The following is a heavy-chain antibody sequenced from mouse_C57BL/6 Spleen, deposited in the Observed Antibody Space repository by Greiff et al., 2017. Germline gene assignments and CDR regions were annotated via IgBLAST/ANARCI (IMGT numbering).Heavy chain of an antibody. CDR2: IDPENGDT. CDR1: GFNIKDDY. J-gene: IGHJ3*01. CDR3: TTHHFAY. Sequence: VQLQQSGAELVRPGASVKLSCTASGFNIKDDYMHWVKQRPEQGLEWIGWIDPENGDTEYASKFQGKATITADTSSNTAYLQLSSLPSEDTAVYYCTTHHFAYWGQGTLVTVSA. V-gene: IGHV14-4*01.